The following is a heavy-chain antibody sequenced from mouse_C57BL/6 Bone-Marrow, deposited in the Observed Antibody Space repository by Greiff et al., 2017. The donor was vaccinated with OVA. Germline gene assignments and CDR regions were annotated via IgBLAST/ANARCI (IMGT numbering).Heavy chain of an antibody. Sequence: EVNLVESGGGLVQPKGSLKLSCAASGFSFTTYAMNWVRQAPGKGLEWVARIRSKSNNYATYYADSVKDRFTISRDDSESMLYLQMNNLKTEDTAMYYCVRHGYYAMDYWGQGTSVTVSS. CDR3: VRHGYYAMDY. V-gene: IGHV10-1*01. CDR1: GFSFTTYA. CDR2: IRSKSNNYAT. J-gene: IGHJ4*01.